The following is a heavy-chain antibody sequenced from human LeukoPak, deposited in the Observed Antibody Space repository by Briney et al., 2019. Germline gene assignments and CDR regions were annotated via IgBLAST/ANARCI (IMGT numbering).Heavy chain of an antibody. CDR3: ARDLRLKYQLLYDGLDY. CDR2: IWYDGSNK. J-gene: IGHJ4*02. CDR1: GFNFSSYG. Sequence: GGSLRLSCAASGFNFSSYGMHWVRQAPGKGLEWVAVIWYDGSNKYYADSVKGRFTISRDNSKNTLYLQMNSLRAEDTAVYYCARDLRLKYQLLYDGLDYWGQGTLVTVSS. V-gene: IGHV3-33*01. D-gene: IGHD2-2*02.